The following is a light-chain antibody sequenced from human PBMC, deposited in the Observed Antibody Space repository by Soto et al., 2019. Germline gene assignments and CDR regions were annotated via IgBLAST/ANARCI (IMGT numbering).Light chain of an antibody. Sequence: DIVMTQSPDSLAVSLGERATINCKSSQSVLYSPNNNNYLAWYQQKPGQPPKLLIYWASIRESGVPDRFSGSGSGTDFALSISSLQAEDVAVYYCHQYHTPPWTFGQGTKVEIK. CDR2: WAS. CDR3: HQYHTPPWT. V-gene: IGKV4-1*01. CDR1: QSVLYSPNNNNY. J-gene: IGKJ1*01.